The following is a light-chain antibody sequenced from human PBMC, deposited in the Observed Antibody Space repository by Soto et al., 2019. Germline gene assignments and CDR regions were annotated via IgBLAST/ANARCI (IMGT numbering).Light chain of an antibody. CDR2: GNS. V-gene: IGLV1-40*01. CDR3: QSYDSSLSGWV. J-gene: IGLJ3*02. CDR1: RSNIGAAYD. Sequence: QSVLTQPPSVSGAPGQRVTISCTGSRSNIGAAYDVHWYQHLPGTAPKLLIYGNSNRPSGVPDRFSGSKSGTSASLAITGLQAEDEADYYCQSYDSSLSGWVFGGGTKVTVL.